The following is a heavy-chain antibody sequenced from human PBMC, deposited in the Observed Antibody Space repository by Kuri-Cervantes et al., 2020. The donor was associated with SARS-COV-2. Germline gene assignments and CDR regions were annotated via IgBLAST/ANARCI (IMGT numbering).Heavy chain of an antibody. D-gene: IGHD2-15*01. Sequence: GGSLRLSCAASGFTFSSYAMSWVRQAPGNGREWVSAISGSGGSTYYADSVKGRFTISRDNSKNTLYLQMNSLRAEDTAVYYCARSVVPCAFDIWGQGTMVTVSS. J-gene: IGHJ3*02. CDR2: ISGSGGST. V-gene: IGHV3-23*01. CDR1: GFTFSSYA. CDR3: ARSVVPCAFDI.